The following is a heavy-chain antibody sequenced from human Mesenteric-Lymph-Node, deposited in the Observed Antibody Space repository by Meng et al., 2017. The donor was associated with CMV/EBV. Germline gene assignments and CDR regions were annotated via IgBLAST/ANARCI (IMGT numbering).Heavy chain of an antibody. CDR2: INSDGSST. Sequence: GGSLRLSCAASGFTFNSREMNWVRQAPGKGLVWVSRINSDGSSTNYADSVKGRFTISRDNAKNTLYLQMNSLRAEDTAVYFCARTHYDFWSGYSYYFDYWGQGTLVTVSS. CDR1: GFTFNSRE. CDR3: ARTHYDFWSGYSYYFDY. J-gene: IGHJ4*02. D-gene: IGHD3-3*01. V-gene: IGHV3-74*01.